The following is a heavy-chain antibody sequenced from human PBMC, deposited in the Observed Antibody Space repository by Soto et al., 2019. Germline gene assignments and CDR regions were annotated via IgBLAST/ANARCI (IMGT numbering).Heavy chain of an antibody. Sequence: SQTLSLTCAVYGGSFSGYYWSWIRQPPGKGLEWIGEINHSGSTNYNPSLKSRVTISVDTSKNQFSLKLSSVTAADTAVYYCASFRSITIFGVGVSHNYFDYWGPGTLVTVSS. V-gene: IGHV4-34*01. J-gene: IGHJ4*02. CDR2: INHSGST. CDR3: ASFRSITIFGVGVSHNYFDY. D-gene: IGHD3-3*01. CDR1: GGSFSGYY.